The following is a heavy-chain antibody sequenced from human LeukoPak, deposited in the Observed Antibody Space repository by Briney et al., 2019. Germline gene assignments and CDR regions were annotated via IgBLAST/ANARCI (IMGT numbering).Heavy chain of an antibody. CDR3: AKCGGYSTSNWFDP. D-gene: IGHD1-26*01. CDR1: GFTFSAYA. CDR2: ISGSGSTT. Sequence: GGSLRLSCAASGFTFSAYAMSWVRQAPGKGLDWVSLISGSGSTTYYADSVKGRFTISRDNSKNTLYLQLNDLRAEDTAIYYCAKCGGYSTSNWFDPWGQGALVTVSS. J-gene: IGHJ5*02. V-gene: IGHV3-23*01.